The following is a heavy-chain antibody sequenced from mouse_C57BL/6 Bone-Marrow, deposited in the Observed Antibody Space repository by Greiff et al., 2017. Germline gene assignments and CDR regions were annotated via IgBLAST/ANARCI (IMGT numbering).Heavy chain of an antibody. D-gene: IGHD2-4*01. CDR2: ISSGGSYT. V-gene: IGHV5-6*01. CDR1: GFTFSSYG. Sequence: EVNVVESGGDLVKPGGSLKLSCAASGFTFSSYGMSWVRQTPDKRLEWVATISSGGSYTYYPDSVKGRFTISRDNAKNTLYLQMSSLKSEDTAMYYCARLGVYYDPYAMDYWGQGTSVTVSS. CDR3: ARLGVYYDPYAMDY. J-gene: IGHJ4*01.